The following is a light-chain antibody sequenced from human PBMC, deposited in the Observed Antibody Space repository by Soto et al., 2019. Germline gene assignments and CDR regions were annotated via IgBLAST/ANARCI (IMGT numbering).Light chain of an antibody. CDR2: KAS. Sequence: DIQMTQSPSTLSGSVGDRVTITCRASQTISSWLAWYQQKPGKAPKLLLYKASTVKSGVPSRFSGSGSGTEFTLPISSLQPDDFATDYCQHYNSYSEAFGQGTQGERK. CDR3: QHYNSYSEA. V-gene: IGKV1-5*03. CDR1: QTISSW. J-gene: IGKJ1*01.